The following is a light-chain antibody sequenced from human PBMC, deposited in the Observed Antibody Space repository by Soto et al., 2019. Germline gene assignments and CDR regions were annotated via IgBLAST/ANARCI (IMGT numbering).Light chain of an antibody. Sequence: ELVLIQSPATLSLSPGERATLSCRASQSVSSSYLAWYPQKPGQAPRLLIYGASSRATGIPDRFSGSGSGTDFTLTISRLEPEDFAVYYCQQYGSSPLTFGGGTKVDNK. J-gene: IGKJ4*01. CDR3: QQYGSSPLT. CDR1: QSVSSSY. V-gene: IGKV3-20*01. CDR2: GAS.